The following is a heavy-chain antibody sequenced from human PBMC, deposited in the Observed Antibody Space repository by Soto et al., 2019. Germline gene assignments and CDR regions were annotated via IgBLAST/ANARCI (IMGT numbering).Heavy chain of an antibody. D-gene: IGHD6-13*01. CDR3: AKGNSSWYNWFDP. CDR2: ISWNSGSI. Sequence: GGSLRLSCAASGFTFDDYAMHWVRQAPGKGLEWVSGISWNSGSIGYADSVKGRFTISRDNAKNSLYLQMNSLRAEDTALYYCAKGNSSWYNWFDPWGQGTLVTVSS. J-gene: IGHJ5*02. CDR1: GFTFDDYA. V-gene: IGHV3-9*01.